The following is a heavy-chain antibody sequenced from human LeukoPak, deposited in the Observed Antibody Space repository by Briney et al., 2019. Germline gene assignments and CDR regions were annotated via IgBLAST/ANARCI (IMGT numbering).Heavy chain of an antibody. Sequence: ASEKVSCKASGYTFTSYGISWVRQAPGQGLEWMGWISAYNGNTNYAQKLQGTVTITTDTSTSTAYMALRSLRSDDAAVYYCARDGLESDYWGEGTLVTVSS. CDR1: GYTFTSYG. J-gene: IGHJ4*02. CDR3: ARDGLESDY. CDR2: ISAYNGNT. V-gene: IGHV1-18*01.